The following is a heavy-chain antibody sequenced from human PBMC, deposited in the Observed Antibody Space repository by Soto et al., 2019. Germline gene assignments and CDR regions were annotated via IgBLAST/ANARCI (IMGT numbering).Heavy chain of an antibody. J-gene: IGHJ4*02. D-gene: IGHD6-19*01. CDR1: GFTFSSYS. CDR2: ISSSSSYI. CDR3: ARDDSGWFSFDY. V-gene: IGHV3-21*01. Sequence: EVQLVESGGGLVKPGGSLRLSCAASGFTFSSYSMNWVRQAPGKGLEWVSSISSSSSYIYYADSVKGRFTISRDNAKNSLYLQMNILRAEDTAVYYCARDDSGWFSFDYWGQGTLVTVSS.